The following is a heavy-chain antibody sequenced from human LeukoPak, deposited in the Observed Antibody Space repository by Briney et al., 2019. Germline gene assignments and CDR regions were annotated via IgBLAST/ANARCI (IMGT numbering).Heavy chain of an antibody. V-gene: IGHV3-33*01. CDR1: GFTFSSYV. CDR2: TWYDGTNK. J-gene: IGHJ4*02. Sequence: GGSLRLSCAASGFTFSSYVMHWVRQAPGKGLEWVAVTWYDGTNKYFADSVRGRFSISRDNSKNTLYLQMNSLRAEDTAVYYCARGDRSSWFNFDYWGQGTLVTVSS. CDR3: ARGDRSSWFNFDY. D-gene: IGHD6-13*01.